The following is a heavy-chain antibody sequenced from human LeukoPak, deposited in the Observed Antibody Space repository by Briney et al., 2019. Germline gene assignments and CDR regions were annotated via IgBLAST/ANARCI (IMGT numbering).Heavy chain of an antibody. D-gene: IGHD2-15*01. CDR2: MNPNSGDT. CDR3: ARQVGGYYYYGMDV. J-gene: IGHJ6*02. Sequence: ASVKVSCKASGYTFTSYDINWVRQATGQGLEWMGWMNPNSGDTGYAQKFQGRVTMTRNTSISTAYMELSSLRSEDTAVYYCARQVGGYYYYGMDVWGQGTMVTVSS. V-gene: IGHV1-8*01. CDR1: GYTFTSYD.